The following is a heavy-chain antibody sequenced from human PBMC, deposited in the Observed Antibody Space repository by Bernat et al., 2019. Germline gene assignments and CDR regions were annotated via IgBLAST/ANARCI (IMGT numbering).Heavy chain of an antibody. D-gene: IGHD4-23*01. V-gene: IGHV3-23*04. CDR1: GFTFSSYA. J-gene: IGHJ3*02. CDR2: VSGSGGST. Sequence: EVQLVESGGGLVQPGGSLRLSCAASGFTFSSYAMSWVRQAPGKGLEWVSAVSGSGGSTNYADSVKGRFTISRDNSKNTLYLQMNSLRAEDTAVYYCAKDDGRTVLTRDAFDIWGQRTMVTVSS. CDR3: AKDDGRTVLTRDAFDI.